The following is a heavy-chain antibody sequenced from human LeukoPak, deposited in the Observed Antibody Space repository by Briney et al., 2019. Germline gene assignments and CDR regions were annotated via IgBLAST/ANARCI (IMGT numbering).Heavy chain of an antibody. D-gene: IGHD4-17*01. J-gene: IGHJ4*02. CDR2: INTNTGNP. CDR3: TRDYGDYDQSHLDY. V-gene: IGHV7-4-1*02. Sequence: ASVKVSCKASGYTFTSYAMNWVRQAPGQGLEWMGWINTNTGNPTYAQGFTGRFVFSLDTSVSTAYLQISSLKAEDTAVYYCTRDYGDYDQSHLDYWGQGTLVTVSS. CDR1: GYTFTSYA.